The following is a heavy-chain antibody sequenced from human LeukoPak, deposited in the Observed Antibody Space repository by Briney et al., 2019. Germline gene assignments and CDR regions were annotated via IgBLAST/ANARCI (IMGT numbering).Heavy chain of an antibody. CDR2: INPSGGST. CDR1: GYTFTSHY. CDR3: ARGSGGSVGDYYYGMDV. D-gene: IGHD6-25*01. J-gene: IGHJ6*02. V-gene: IGHV1-46*01. Sequence: GASVNVSCKASGYTFTSHYMHWVRQAPGQGLEWMGIINPSGGSTSYAQKFQGRVTMTRGTSTSTVYMELSSLRSEDTAVYYCARGSGGSVGDYYYGMDVWGQGTTVTVSS.